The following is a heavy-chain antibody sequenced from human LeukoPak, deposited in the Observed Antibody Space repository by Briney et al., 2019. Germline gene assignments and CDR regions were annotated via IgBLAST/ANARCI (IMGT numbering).Heavy chain of an antibody. J-gene: IGHJ1*01. Sequence: EASVKVSCKASGGTFSSYAISWVRQAPGQGLEWMGWINPNSGGTNYAQKFQGRVTMTRDTSISTAYMELSRLRSDDTAVYYCARGSSGSTDFQHWGQGTLVTVSS. V-gene: IGHV1-2*02. D-gene: IGHD1-26*01. CDR1: GGTFSSYA. CDR2: INPNSGGT. CDR3: ARGSSGSTDFQH.